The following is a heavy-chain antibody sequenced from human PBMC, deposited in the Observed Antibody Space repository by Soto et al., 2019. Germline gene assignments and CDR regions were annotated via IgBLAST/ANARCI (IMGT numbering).Heavy chain of an antibody. CDR3: ARRGYGMDV. Sequence: PGGSLRLSCAASGFTFSSYAMHWVRQAPGKGLEWVVVISYDGSNKYYADSVKGRFTISRDNSKNTLFLQKNSLRPEDTAVYYCARRGYGMDVWGQGTTVTVSS. V-gene: IGHV3-30-3*01. J-gene: IGHJ6*02. CDR2: ISYDGSNK. CDR1: GFTFSSYA.